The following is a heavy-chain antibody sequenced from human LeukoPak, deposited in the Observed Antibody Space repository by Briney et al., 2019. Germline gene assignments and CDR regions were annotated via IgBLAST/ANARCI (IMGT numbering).Heavy chain of an antibody. CDR1: GYTFTSYG. J-gene: IGHJ3*02. V-gene: IGHV1-18*01. CDR2: ISAYDGNT. Sequence: ASVKVSCKASGYTFTSYGISWVRQAPGQGLEGMGWISAYDGNTNYAQKLQGRVTMTTDTSTSTAYMELRSLRSDDTAVYYCARPANYDILTGANAFDIWGQGTMVTVSS. D-gene: IGHD3-9*01. CDR3: ARPANYDILTGANAFDI.